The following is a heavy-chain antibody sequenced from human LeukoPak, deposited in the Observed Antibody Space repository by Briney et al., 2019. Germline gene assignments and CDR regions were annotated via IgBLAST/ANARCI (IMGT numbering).Heavy chain of an antibody. CDR1: GFTFSSYS. J-gene: IGHJ5*02. CDR3: ARREEAAATSSFDP. Sequence: GGSLRLSCAASGFTFSSYSMNWVRQAPGKGLEWVSCISRTNNYIYYADSVKGRFTISRDNAKKSLYLQMNSLRAEDTAVYYCARREEAAATSSFDPWGPGTLVTVSS. D-gene: IGHD6-13*01. V-gene: IGHV3-21*01. CDR2: ISRTNNYI.